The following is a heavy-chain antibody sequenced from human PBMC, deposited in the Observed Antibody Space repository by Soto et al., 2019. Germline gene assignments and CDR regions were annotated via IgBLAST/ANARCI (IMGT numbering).Heavy chain of an antibody. V-gene: IGHV4-39*01. D-gene: IGHD3-22*01. CDR2: IYYSGST. CDR1: GGSISSSSYY. Sequence: SETLSLTCTVSGGSISSSSYYWVWIRHPPGRGLEWIGSIYYSGSTYYNPSLKSRVTISVDTSKNQFSLKLSSVTAADTAVYYCARLVVAPYWFDYWGQGTLVTVSS. CDR3: ARLVVAPYWFDY. J-gene: IGHJ4*02.